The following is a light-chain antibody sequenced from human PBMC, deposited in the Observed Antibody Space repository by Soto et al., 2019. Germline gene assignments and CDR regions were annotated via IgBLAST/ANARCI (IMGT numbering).Light chain of an antibody. CDR3: CSYVGSSPHVV. CDR1: SSDVGGYNY. V-gene: IGLV2-11*01. CDR2: DVS. Sequence: QSVLTQPRSVSGSPGQSVTISCTGTSSDVGGYNYVSWYQQHPGKAPKLMIYDVSKRPSGVPDRFSGSKSGNTASLTISGLQAEDEADYYCCSYVGSSPHVVFGGGTKLTVL. J-gene: IGLJ2*01.